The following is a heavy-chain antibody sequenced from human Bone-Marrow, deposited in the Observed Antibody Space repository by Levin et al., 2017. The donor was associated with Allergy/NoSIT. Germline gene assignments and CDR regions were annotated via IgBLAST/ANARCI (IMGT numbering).Heavy chain of an antibody. CDR1: GFTFSSFW. CDR2: IEQEGREE. CDR3: ARGGDIVIEPAAIADY. Sequence: PGGSLRLSCAASGFTFSSFWMNWVRQAPGKGLEWVASIEQEGREEYYVDSVKGRFIISRNNVRNSVYLQMNSLRGEDTAVYYCARGGDIVIEPAAIADYWGQGILVTVSS. V-gene: IGHV3-7*03. J-gene: IGHJ4*02. D-gene: IGHD2-2*01.